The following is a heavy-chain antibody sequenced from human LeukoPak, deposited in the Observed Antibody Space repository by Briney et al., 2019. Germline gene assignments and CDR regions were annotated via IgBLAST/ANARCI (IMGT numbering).Heavy chain of an antibody. CDR3: AKDLTRYSYNY. CDR1: EFTFSSYG. CDR2: ISGSGGST. V-gene: IGHV3-23*01. D-gene: IGHD5-18*01. J-gene: IGHJ4*02. Sequence: GALRLSCAASEFTFSSYGMHWVRQAPGKGLEWVSAISGSGGSTYYADSVKGRFTISRDNSKNTLYLQMNSLRAEDTAVYYCAKDLTRYSYNYWGQGTLVTVSS.